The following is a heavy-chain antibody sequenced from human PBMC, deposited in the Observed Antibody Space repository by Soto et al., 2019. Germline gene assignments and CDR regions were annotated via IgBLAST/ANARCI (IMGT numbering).Heavy chain of an antibody. Sequence: GGSLRLSCAASGFTFSSYAMSWVRQAPGKGLEWVSAISGSGGSTYYADSVKGRFTISRDNSKNTLYLQMNSLRAEDTAVYYCARRTTGTTSYYYYGMDVWGQGTTVTVSS. CDR2: ISGSGGST. D-gene: IGHD1-7*01. CDR3: ARRTTGTTSYYYYGMDV. CDR1: GFTFSSYA. V-gene: IGHV3-23*01. J-gene: IGHJ6*02.